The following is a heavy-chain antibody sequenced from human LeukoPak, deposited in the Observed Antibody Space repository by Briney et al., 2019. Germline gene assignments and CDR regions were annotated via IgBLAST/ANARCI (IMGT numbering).Heavy chain of an antibody. V-gene: IGHV3-23*01. J-gene: IGHJ4*02. D-gene: IGHD3-22*01. Sequence: GGSLRLSCAASGFTFSTYAMSWVRQAPGKGLEWVSAISGSGGSTYYADSVKGRFTISRDNSKNTLYLQMNSLRAEDTAVYYCARVSTSGYYYSGWYYFDYWGQGTLVTVSS. CDR2: ISGSGGST. CDR3: ARVSTSGYYYSGWYYFDY. CDR1: GFTFSTYA.